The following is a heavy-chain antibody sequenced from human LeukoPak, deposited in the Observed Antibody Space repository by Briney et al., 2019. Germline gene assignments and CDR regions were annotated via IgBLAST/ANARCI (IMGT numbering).Heavy chain of an antibody. D-gene: IGHD3-10*01. CDR2: INPSGGST. J-gene: IGHJ6*03. V-gene: IGHV1-46*01. CDR3: AREINYYGSGSPRYYYYYMDV. Sequence: ASVKVSCKASGYTFTSYYMHWVRQAPGQGLEWMGIINPSGGSTSYAQKFQGRVTMTRDMSTSTVYMELSSLRSEDTAVYYCAREINYYGSGSPRYYYYYMDVWGKGTTVTVSS. CDR1: GYTFTSYY.